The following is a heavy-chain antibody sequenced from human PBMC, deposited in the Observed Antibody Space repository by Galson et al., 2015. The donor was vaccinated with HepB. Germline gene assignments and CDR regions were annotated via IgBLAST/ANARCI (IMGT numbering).Heavy chain of an antibody. Sequence: SVKVSCKASGYTFTGYYMHWVRQAPGQGLEWMGWINPNSGGTNYAQKFQGRVTMTRDTSISTAYMELSRLRSDDTAVYYCARDRLVGRGQPLGLPYHYYMDVWGKGTTVTVSS. CDR3: ARDRLVGRGQPLGLPYHYYMDV. CDR1: GYTFTGYY. CDR2: INPNSGGT. J-gene: IGHJ6*03. V-gene: IGHV1-2*02. D-gene: IGHD3-10*01.